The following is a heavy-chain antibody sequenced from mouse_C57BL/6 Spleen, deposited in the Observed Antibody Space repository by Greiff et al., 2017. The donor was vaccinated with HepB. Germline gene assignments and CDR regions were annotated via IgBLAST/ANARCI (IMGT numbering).Heavy chain of an antibody. CDR3: AREGDDPSFAY. CDR1: GYTFTSYW. V-gene: IGHV1-64*01. CDR2: IHPTSGST. Sequence: QVQLQQPGAELVKPGASVKLSCKASGYTFTSYWMHWVKQRPGQGLEWIGMIHPTSGSTNYNEKFKSKATLTVEKSSSTAYMQLSSQTSEDSAVYYCAREGDDPSFAYWGQGTLVTVSA. J-gene: IGHJ3*01. D-gene: IGHD2-13*01.